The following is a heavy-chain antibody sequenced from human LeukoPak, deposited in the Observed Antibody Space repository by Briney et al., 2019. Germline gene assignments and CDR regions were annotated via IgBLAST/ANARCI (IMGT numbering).Heavy chain of an antibody. V-gene: IGHV3-30-3*01. CDR2: ISYDGSTK. CDR3: ARGTLSSSSLDY. CDR1: GFTFSYYA. J-gene: IGHJ4*01. D-gene: IGHD6-6*01. Sequence: SGGPLRLSCAASGFTFSYYAMHWVRQAPGKGLEWVAVISYDGSTKYYADSVKGRFTISRDNSKNTLYLQMNSLRAEDTAVYYCARGTLSSSSLDYWGQGTLVTVSS.